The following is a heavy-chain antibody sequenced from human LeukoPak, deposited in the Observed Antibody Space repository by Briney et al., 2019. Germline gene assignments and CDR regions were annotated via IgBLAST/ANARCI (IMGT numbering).Heavy chain of an antibody. CDR1: GFSFSDYH. D-gene: IGHD6-19*01. CDR3: SSGRDIAVAGPGGYFDY. J-gene: IGHJ4*02. Sequence: PGGSLRLSCAASGFSFSDYHVNWIRQAPGKGLEWISYMSPGGGNIYFADSVKGRFTLSRDNAKHSLDLQMNSLTAEDTTVYYCSSGRDIAVAGPGGYFDYWGQGTLVTVSS. CDR2: MSPGGGNI. V-gene: IGHV3-11*01.